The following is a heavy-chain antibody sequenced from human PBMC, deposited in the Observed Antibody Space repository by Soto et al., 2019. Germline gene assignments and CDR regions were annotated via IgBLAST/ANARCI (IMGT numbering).Heavy chain of an antibody. CDR1: GFTFGTYA. CDR2: ISGIDGST. J-gene: IGHJ6*02. D-gene: IGHD3-16*01. V-gene: IGHV3-23*01. Sequence: EVRLLESGGNLVQPGGSLRLSCAASGFTFGTYALSWVRQAPGKGLEWVSAISGIDGSTYYADSVEGRFTISRDNSKNTLHLQMTSLTVADTALYYCAIPRRGGGFGGMDVWGQGTTVRVSS. CDR3: AIPRRGGGFGGMDV.